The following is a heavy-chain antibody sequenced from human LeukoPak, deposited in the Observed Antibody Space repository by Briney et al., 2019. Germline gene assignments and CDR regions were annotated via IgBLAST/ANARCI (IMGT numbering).Heavy chain of an antibody. CDR3: ANMKGYPHDAFDI. Sequence: SETLSLTCTVSGGSISSYYWSWIRQPPGKGLEWIGYIYYSGSTNYNPSLKSRVTISVDTSKNQFSLKLSSVTAADTAVYYCANMKGYPHDAFDIWGQGTMVTVSS. D-gene: IGHD2-15*01. CDR1: GGSISSYY. V-gene: IGHV4-59*08. CDR2: IYYSGST. J-gene: IGHJ3*02.